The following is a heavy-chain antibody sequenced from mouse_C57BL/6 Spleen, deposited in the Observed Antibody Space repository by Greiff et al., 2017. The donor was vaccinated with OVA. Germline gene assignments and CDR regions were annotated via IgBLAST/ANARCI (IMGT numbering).Heavy chain of an antibody. CDR2: IDPENGDT. CDR1: GFNIKDDY. J-gene: IGHJ2*01. CDR3: TYLGDYFDY. Sequence: VQLQQSGAELVRPGASVKLSCTASGFNIKDDYMHWVKQRPEQGLEWIGWIDPENGDTEYASKFQGKATITADTSSNTAYLQLSSLTAEDTAVYYCTYLGDYFDYWGQGTTLTVSS. V-gene: IGHV14-4*01. D-gene: IGHD4-1*01.